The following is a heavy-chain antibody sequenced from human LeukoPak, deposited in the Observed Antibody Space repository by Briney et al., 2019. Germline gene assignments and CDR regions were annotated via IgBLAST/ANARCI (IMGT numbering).Heavy chain of an antibody. V-gene: IGHV3-66*01. Sequence: GGSLRLSCAASGFTVSSNYMSWVRQAPGKGLEWVSFIYSGGNTYYADSVKGRFTISRDNSKNTLYLQMNSLRAEDTAVYYCAKGDSSGWALFDYWGQGTLVTVSS. CDR1: GFTVSSNY. D-gene: IGHD6-19*01. J-gene: IGHJ4*02. CDR2: IYSGGNT. CDR3: AKGDSSGWALFDY.